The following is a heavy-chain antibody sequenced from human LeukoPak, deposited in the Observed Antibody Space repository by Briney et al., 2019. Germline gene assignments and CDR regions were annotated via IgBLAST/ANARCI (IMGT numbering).Heavy chain of an antibody. CDR2: IYHSGST. J-gene: IGHJ4*02. V-gene: IGHV4-59*12. Sequence: SETLSLTCTVSGGSITNYYWNWIRQPPGKGLEWIGYIYHSGSTYYNPSLKSRVTISVDTSKNQFSLKLSSVTATDTAVYYCARESHYWGQGTLVTVSS. CDR3: ARESHY. CDR1: GGSITNYY.